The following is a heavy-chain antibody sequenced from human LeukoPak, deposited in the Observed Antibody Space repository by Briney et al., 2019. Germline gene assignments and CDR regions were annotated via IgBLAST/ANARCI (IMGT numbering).Heavy chain of an antibody. D-gene: IGHD4-23*01. V-gene: IGHV3-23*01. CDR3: VRVIGGNYGGDY. CDR1: GFTFSTYA. J-gene: IGHJ4*01. CDR2: ISSSGGST. Sequence: GGSLRLSCAASGFTFSTYAMSWVRQAPGKGLEWVSSISSSGGSTYYADSVKGRFTITRDKSKNTLYLQMNSLRVEDTALYYCVRVIGGNYGGDYWGQGTLVTVSS.